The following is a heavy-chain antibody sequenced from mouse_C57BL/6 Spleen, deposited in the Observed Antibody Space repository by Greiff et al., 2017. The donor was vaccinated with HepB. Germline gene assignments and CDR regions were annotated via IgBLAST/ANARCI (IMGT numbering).Heavy chain of an antibody. CDR1: GYTFTDYY. V-gene: IGHV1-26*01. CDR2: INPNNGGT. CDR3: ARRGEDFDY. Sequence: EVQLQQSGPELVKPGASVKISCKASGYTFTDYYMNWVKQSHGKSLEWIGDINPNNGGTSYNQKFKGKAKLTVDKSSSTAYMELRSLTSEDSAVYYCARRGEDFDYWGQGTTLTVSS. J-gene: IGHJ2*01.